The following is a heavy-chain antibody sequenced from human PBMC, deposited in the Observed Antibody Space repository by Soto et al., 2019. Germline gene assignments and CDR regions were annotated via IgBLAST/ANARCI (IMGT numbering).Heavy chain of an antibody. CDR2: FYSDGST. D-gene: IGHD6-6*01. CDR3: ARAPGAGSSVFFDY. J-gene: IGHJ4*02. V-gene: IGHV3-66*01. Sequence: EVQLVESGGGLVQPGGSLRLSCAASGFTVSSNYMSWVRQAPGKGLEWVSVFYSDGSTFYADSVKGRFTISRDNSKNTLYLQMNSLRAEDTAVYDCARAPGAGSSVFFDYWGQGTLVTVSS. CDR1: GFTVSSNY.